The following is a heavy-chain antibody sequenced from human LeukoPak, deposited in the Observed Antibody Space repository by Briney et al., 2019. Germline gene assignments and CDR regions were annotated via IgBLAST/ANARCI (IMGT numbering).Heavy chain of an antibody. D-gene: IGHD3-22*01. CDR3: AREEYYYDSSGYSS. CDR2: IYTSGST. Sequence: SQTLSLTCSVSGGSISSDRYYWSWIRQPAGKGLAWIGRIYTSGSTNYNPSLKSRVTISVDTSKNQFSLKLSSVTAADTAVYYCAREEYYYDSSGYSSWGQGTLVTVSS. CDR1: GGSISSDRYY. J-gene: IGHJ5*02. V-gene: IGHV4-61*02.